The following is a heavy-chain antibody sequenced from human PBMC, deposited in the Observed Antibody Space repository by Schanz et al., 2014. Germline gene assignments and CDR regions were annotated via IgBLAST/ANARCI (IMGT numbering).Heavy chain of an antibody. CDR3: ARPLGPNYYYYGLDV. CDR1: GFTFSSYG. J-gene: IGHJ6*02. Sequence: QVQLVESGGGVVQPGRSLRLSCAASGFTFSSYGMHWVRQAPGKGLEWVAVIWYDGNNKFYADSVKGRFIISRDNAKNTLYLQMNSLRAEDTAVYYCARPLGPNYYYYGLDVWGQGTTVTVSS. V-gene: IGHV3-33*01. CDR2: IWYDGNNK.